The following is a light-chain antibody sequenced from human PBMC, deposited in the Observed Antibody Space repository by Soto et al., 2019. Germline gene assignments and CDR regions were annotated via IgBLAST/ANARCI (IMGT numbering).Light chain of an antibody. J-gene: IGLJ1*01. CDR3: CSYAGTNTYL. Sequence: SVLTQPASVSGSPGQSISISCTGTSSHVETYNLVSWYQQSSGKAPKLMIYEVSKRPSGVSNRFSGSKSGNTASLTISGLQAEDEADYYCCSYAGTNTYLLGTGTKLTVL. V-gene: IGLV2-23*02. CDR1: SSHVETYNL. CDR2: EVS.